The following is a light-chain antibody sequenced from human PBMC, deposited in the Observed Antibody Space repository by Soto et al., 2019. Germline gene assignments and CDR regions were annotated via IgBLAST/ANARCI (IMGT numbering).Light chain of an antibody. CDR3: QQYNNWRVT. CDR1: QSVSSN. Sequence: EIVMTQSPATLSVSPGERATLSCRASQSVSSNLAWYQQTPGQAPRLLIYGASTRATGIPARFSGSGSGTEFTLTISSLQSEDFAVYYCQQYNNWRVTFGGGTKVEIK. CDR2: GAS. J-gene: IGKJ4*01. V-gene: IGKV3-15*01.